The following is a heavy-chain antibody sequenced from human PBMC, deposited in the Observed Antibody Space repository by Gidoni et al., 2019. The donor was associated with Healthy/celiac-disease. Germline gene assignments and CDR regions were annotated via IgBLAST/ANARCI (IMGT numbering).Heavy chain of an antibody. CDR2: ISYDGSNK. J-gene: IGHJ6*02. Sequence: QVRLVDSGGGVVQPGRSLRLSCAASGFTFSRYGMHWVRQAPGKGLEWVAVISYDGSNKYYADSVKGRFTISRDNSKNTLYLQMNSLRAEDTAVYYCAKEGIVATIPAKTRLGMDVWGQGTTVTVSS. CDR3: AKEGIVATIPAKTRLGMDV. CDR1: GFTFSRYG. D-gene: IGHD5-12*01. V-gene: IGHV3-30*18.